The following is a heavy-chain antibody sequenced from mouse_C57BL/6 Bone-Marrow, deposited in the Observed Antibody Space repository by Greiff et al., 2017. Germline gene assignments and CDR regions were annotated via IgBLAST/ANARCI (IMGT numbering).Heavy chain of an antibody. CDR3: ARGIYDGYYPYAMDY. J-gene: IGHJ4*01. Sequence: VQLQESGAELVRPGTSVKVSCKASGYAFTNYLIEWVKQRPGQGLEWIGVINPGSGGTNYNEKFKGKATLTADKSSSTAYMQLSSLTSEDSAVYFCARGIYDGYYPYAMDYWGQGTSVTVSS. CDR2: INPGSGGT. CDR1: GYAFTNYL. V-gene: IGHV1-54*01. D-gene: IGHD2-3*01.